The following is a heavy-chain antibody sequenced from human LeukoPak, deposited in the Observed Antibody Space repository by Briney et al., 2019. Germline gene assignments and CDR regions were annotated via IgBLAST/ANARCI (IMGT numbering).Heavy chain of an antibody. D-gene: IGHD5-24*01. CDR1: GFRLIKYA. V-gene: IGHV3-30*04. Sequence: GRSLRLSCEASGFRLIKYAMHWVRQAPGRGLEWVAVISFDGKKEFYADSVKGRFTISRDNSKNALFLQMNSLQTDDTALYYCARASMATINYYYFYMDAWGKGTTVTVSS. CDR3: ARASMATINYYYFYMDA. J-gene: IGHJ6*03. CDR2: ISFDGKKE.